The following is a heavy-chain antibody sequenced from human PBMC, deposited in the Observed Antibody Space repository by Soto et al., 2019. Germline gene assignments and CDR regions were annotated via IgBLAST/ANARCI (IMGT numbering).Heavy chain of an antibody. D-gene: IGHD4-17*01. J-gene: IGHJ6*02. CDR3: ARVRGLRSPYYYYGMDV. CDR2: INHSGST. V-gene: IGHV4-34*01. CDR1: GGSFSGYY. Sequence: PSETLSLTCAVYGGSFSGYYWSWIRQPPGKGLEWFGEINHSGSTNYNPSLKSRVTISVDTSKNQFSLKLSSVTAADTAVYYCARVRGLRSPYYYYGMDVWGQGTTVTVSS.